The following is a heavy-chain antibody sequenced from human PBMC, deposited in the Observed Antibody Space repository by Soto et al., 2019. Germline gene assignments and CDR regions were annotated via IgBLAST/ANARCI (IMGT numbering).Heavy chain of an antibody. Sequence: QVQLVQSGAEVKKPGASLRVSCETSGGTSTIYTITWVRQAPGQGLQWMGMIVPTLRITNYAQEFQGRLTITADSSTSTAHIELTSLTSEYTAVYYCATDKYGAGRVGVHFWGQGTLVTVSS. D-gene: IGHD3-3*02. CDR3: ATDKYGAGRVGVHF. V-gene: IGHV1-69*08. CDR1: GGTSTIYT. J-gene: IGHJ4*02. CDR2: IVPTLRIT.